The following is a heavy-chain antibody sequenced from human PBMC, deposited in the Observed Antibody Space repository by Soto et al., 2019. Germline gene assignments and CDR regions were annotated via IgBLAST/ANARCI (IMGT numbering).Heavy chain of an antibody. CDR1: GFTFSSYW. CDR3: ARVTPLRWGDYYYYYGMDV. J-gene: IGHJ6*02. CDR2: INRSESKK. D-gene: IGHD4-17*01. Sequence: GGSLRLSCVASGFTFSSYWMNWVRQAPGEGLEWVVNINRSESKKYYADSVKGRFTISRDNAKNSLYLQMNSLRDEDTAVYYCARVTPLRWGDYYYYYGMDVWGQGTTVTVSS. V-gene: IGHV3-7*01.